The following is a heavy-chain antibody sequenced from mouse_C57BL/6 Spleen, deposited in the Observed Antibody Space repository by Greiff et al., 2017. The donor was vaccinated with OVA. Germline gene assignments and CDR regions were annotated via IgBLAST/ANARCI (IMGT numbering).Heavy chain of an antibody. D-gene: IGHD1-1*01. J-gene: IGHJ2*01. CDR1: GYTFTDYE. V-gene: IGHV1-15*01. CDR2: IDPETGGT. CDR3: TRGYYYGSSSFDY. Sequence: VQLQQSGAELVRPGASVTLSCKASGYTFTDYEMHWVKQTPVHGLEWIGAIDPETGGTAYNQKFKGKAILTADKSSSTAYMELRSLTSEDSAVYYCTRGYYYGSSSFDYWGQGTTLTVSS.